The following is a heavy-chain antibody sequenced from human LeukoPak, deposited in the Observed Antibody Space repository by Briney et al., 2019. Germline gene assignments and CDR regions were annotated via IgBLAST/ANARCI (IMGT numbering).Heavy chain of an antibody. Sequence: PGGSLRLSCAASGFTSSTYAMNWVRQAPGKGLEWVSAITGSGGDTYYADSVKGRFTISRDNSKNTLSLQMNSLRAEDTAVYYCAKDGTYSWGQGTLVTVSS. J-gene: IGHJ4*02. CDR2: ITGSGGDT. V-gene: IGHV3-23*01. CDR3: AKDGTYS. CDR1: GFTSSTYA.